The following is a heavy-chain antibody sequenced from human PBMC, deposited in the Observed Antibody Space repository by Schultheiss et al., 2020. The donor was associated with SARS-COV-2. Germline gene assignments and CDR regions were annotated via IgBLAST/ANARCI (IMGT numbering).Heavy chain of an antibody. CDR3: ARGYYVWGSYRYPYYYYYYMDV. V-gene: IGHV4-39*07. CDR1: GGSVSSGDYY. CDR2: IYHSGST. J-gene: IGHJ6*03. Sequence: SETLSLTCTVSGGSVSSGDYYWSWIRQPPGKGLEWIGSIYHSGSTYYNPSLKSRVTISVDTSKNQFSLKLSSVTAADTAVYYCARGYYVWGSYRYPYYYYYYMDVWGKGTTVTVSS. D-gene: IGHD3-16*02.